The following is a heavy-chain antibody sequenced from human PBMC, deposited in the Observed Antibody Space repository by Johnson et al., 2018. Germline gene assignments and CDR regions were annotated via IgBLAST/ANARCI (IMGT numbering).Heavy chain of an antibody. CDR1: GFTLSSYN. D-gene: IGHD3-3*01. V-gene: IGHV3-48*01. J-gene: IGHJ4*02. Sequence: EVQLVESGGGLVQPGGSLRLSCAASGFTLSSYNMNWVRQAPGKGLEWLSFISSTGTTIYYADSVRGRFTISRDSASNSLYLQMNSLRAEDTAVYYCARISTTTHRFWGQGTLVTVSS. CDR3: ARISTTTHRF. CDR2: ISSTGTTI.